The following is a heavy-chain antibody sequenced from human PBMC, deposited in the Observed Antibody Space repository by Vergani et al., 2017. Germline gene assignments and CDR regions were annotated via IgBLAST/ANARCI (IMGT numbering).Heavy chain of an antibody. CDR1: GSTVSGSY. J-gene: IGHJ3*01. CDR3: VRERAPFDAFDV. CDR2: ISGQNFRT. Sequence: ELQLVESGGGLVQPGGSLRLSCAASGSTVSGSYMTWVRQAPGKGLEWVSGISGQNFRTHYADSVKGRFTISRDDSKNTVYLQINSLRAEDTAFYYCVRERAPFDAFDVWGQGTMVTVSS. V-gene: IGHV3-23*04.